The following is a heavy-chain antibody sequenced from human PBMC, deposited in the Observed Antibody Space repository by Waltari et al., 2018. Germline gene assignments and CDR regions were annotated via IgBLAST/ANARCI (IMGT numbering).Heavy chain of an antibody. J-gene: IGHJ4*02. Sequence: EVQLVESGGGLVQPGGSLRLSCAASGFTFRSYDMNWVRQAPGQGLEWVSYISSSGSTIYYADSVKGRFTISRDNAKNSLYLQMNSLRAEDTAVYYWARDRYCSGGSCYSLEWEPPDYWGQGTLVTVSS. CDR2: ISSSGSTI. V-gene: IGHV3-48*03. CDR3: ARDRYCSGGSCYSLEWEPPDY. D-gene: IGHD2-15*01. CDR1: GFTFRSYD.